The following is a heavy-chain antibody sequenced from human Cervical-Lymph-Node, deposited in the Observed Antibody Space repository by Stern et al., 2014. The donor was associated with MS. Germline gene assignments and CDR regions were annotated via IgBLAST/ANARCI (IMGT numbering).Heavy chain of an antibody. CDR1: GCTFSSDA. D-gene: IGHD6-13*01. J-gene: IGHJ4*02. CDR2: IIPIFETA. V-gene: IGHV1-69*01. Sequence: MQLVESGAEVKKPGSSMKVSCKASGCTFSSDAIRWVRQAPGQGLEWMGGIIPIFETANYAEKFQGRVTITADQSTKTAYLELSSLTSGDTAMYFCASGTRSSWYFDFWGQGTLVTVST. CDR3: ASGTRSSWYFDF.